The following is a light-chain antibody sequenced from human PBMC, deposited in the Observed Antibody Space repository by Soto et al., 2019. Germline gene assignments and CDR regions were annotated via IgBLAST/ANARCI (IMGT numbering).Light chain of an antibody. CDR1: QGISTY. V-gene: IGKV1-9*01. CDR2: GAS. CDR3: QQLNSDSYS. J-gene: IGKJ2*01. Sequence: DIQLTQSPSFLSASVGDRVTITCRASQGISTYLAWYLQRPGKAPKLLLYGASTLQSGVPSRFSGSGSATEFTPPISSAQPDDFGSYYCQQLNSDSYSFGQGTQLELK.